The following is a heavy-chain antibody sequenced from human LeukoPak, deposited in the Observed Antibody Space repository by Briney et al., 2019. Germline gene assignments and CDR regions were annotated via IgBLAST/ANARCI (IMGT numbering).Heavy chain of an antibody. CDR3: AKDLDGVVTYVFDY. CDR1: GFTFDDYA. Sequence: GGSLRLSCAASGFTFDDYAMHWVRQAPGKGLEWVSGISWNSGSIGYADSVKGRFTISRDNAKNSLYLQMNSLRAEDTALYYCAKDLDGVVTYVFDYWGQGTLVTVSS. V-gene: IGHV3-9*01. CDR2: ISWNSGSI. J-gene: IGHJ4*02. D-gene: IGHD3-3*01.